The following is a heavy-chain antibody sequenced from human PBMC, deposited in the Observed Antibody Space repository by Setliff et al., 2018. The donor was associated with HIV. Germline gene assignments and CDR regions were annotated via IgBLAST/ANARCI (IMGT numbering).Heavy chain of an antibody. J-gene: IGHJ3*02. Sequence: PSETLSLTCTVSGASINSYYWNWVRQSPEKGLEWIGYYYYGGGTSYNPFLKSRVTISVDTSKNQFSLHVSSVTAADTAIYYCARKERGGAFDIWGLGTKVTVSS. CDR3: ARKERGGAFDI. CDR1: GASINSYY. V-gene: IGHV4-59*01. CDR2: YYYGGGT.